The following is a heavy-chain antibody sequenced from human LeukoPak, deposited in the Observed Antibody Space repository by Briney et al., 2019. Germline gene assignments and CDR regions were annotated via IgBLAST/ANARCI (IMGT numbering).Heavy chain of an antibody. Sequence: QAGGSLRLSCAASGFTFSSHDMHWVRQAPGKGLEWVAVIWYDGSERYHADSVKGRFTISRDNSKNTLCLQMNSLRVEDTAVYYCARDVVVTANDAFDIWGQGTMVTVSS. V-gene: IGHV3-33*01. D-gene: IGHD2-21*02. J-gene: IGHJ3*02. CDR1: GFTFSSHD. CDR3: ARDVVVTANDAFDI. CDR2: IWYDGSER.